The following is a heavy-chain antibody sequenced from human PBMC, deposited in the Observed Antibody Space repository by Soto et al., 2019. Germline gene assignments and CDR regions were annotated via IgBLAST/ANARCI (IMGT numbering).Heavy chain of an antibody. Sequence: QVHLVQSGAEVKKPGASVKVSCKASGYTFTSYGITWVRQAPGQGLEWMGWISAHNGNTDYAQKLQGRVIVTRDTSTRPAYIELRSLRSDDTAVYYCARGRYGDYWGQGALVTVSS. CDR3: ARGRYGDY. J-gene: IGHJ4*02. D-gene: IGHD1-1*01. CDR2: ISAHNGNT. CDR1: GYTFTSYG. V-gene: IGHV1-18*01.